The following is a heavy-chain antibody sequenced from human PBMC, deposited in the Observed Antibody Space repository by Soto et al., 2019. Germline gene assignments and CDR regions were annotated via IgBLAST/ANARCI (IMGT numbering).Heavy chain of an antibody. J-gene: IGHJ4*02. CDR2: IYQSGST. CDR3: ARAAYGSSTLFDY. CDR1: GYFFSSDYF. Sequence: SETLSLTCAVSGYFFSSDYFWGWIRQPPGKGLEWIGSIYQSGSTYYNPSLKSRVSTSVDTSKNQFSLKLSSVTAADTAVYYCARAAYGSSTLFDYWGRGALVTVSS. D-gene: IGHD6-13*01. V-gene: IGHV4-38-2*01.